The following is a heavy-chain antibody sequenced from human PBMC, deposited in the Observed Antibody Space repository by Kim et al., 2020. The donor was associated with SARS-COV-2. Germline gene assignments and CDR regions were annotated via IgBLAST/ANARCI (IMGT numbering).Heavy chain of an antibody. J-gene: IGHJ4*02. V-gene: IGHV3-7*01. D-gene: IGHD6-13*01. CDR3: ASQHSSSWYFDY. Sequence: YYLDSVKVRFTIPRNTAKTPLYLQMNNRSAEDTAVYYCASQHSSSWYFDYWGQGTLVTVSS.